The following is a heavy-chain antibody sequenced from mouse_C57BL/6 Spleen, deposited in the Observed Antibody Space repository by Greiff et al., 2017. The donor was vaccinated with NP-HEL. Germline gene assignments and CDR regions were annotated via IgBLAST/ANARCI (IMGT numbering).Heavy chain of an antibody. CDR2: IYPSDSET. V-gene: IGHV1-61*01. CDR1: GYTFTSYW. CDR3: ARERTGEYFDY. Sequence: QVQLQQPGAELVRPGSSVKLSCKASGYTFTSYWMDWVKQRPGQGLEWIGNIYPSDSETHYNQKFKDKATLTVDKSSSTAYMQLSSLTSEDSAVYYCARERTGEYFDYWGQGTTLTVSS. J-gene: IGHJ2*01. D-gene: IGHD4-1*01.